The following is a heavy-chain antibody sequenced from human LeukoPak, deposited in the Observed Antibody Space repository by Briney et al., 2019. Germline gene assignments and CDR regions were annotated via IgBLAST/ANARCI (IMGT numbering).Heavy chain of an antibody. CDR3: ARDGQDYYGMDV. Sequence: PGGSLRLSCAASGFTVSSNYMGWVRQAPGKGLEWVSVIYSGGSTYYADSVKGRFTISRDNSKNTLYLQMNSLRAEDTAVYYCARDGQDYYGMDVWGQGTTVTVSS. CDR2: IYSGGST. CDR1: GFTVSSNY. J-gene: IGHJ6*02. V-gene: IGHV3-66*01.